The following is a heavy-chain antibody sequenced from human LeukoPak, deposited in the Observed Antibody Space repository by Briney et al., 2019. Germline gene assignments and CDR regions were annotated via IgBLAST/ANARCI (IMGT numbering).Heavy chain of an antibody. J-gene: IGHJ3*02. CDR2: ISGNGHST. CDR3: ALYCSGGSCYSMGGAFDI. D-gene: IGHD2-15*01. Sequence: GGSLRLSCAASGFTFSSYDMSWVRQAPGKGLEWVSAISGNGHSTYYVDSVRGRFTISRDNSRNTLYLQMNSLRAEDTAVYYCALYCSGGSCYSMGGAFDIWGQGTMVTVSS. CDR1: GFTFSSYD. V-gene: IGHV3-23*01.